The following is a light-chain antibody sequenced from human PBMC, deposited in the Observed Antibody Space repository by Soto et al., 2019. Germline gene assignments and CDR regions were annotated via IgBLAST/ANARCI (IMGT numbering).Light chain of an antibody. V-gene: IGKV1-5*03. Sequence: DIQMTQSPSTLSASVGDRVSITCRASQTISDWLAWYQQKSGRAPKLLVYKASTLKSEVPSRFSGSGSGTEFTLTISSLQPYDFATYYCQQYDNYPWTFGQGTKVEI. J-gene: IGKJ1*01. CDR1: QTISDW. CDR3: QQYDNYPWT. CDR2: KAS.